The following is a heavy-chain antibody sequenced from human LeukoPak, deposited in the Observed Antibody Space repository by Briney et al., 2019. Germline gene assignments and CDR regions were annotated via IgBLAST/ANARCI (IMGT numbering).Heavy chain of an antibody. Sequence: PGGSLRLSCAASGFTFRDYWAHWVRQAPGKGLVWVSRITGDGSSTAYADSPKRRVTISRDNAKNTLYVQMNGLRGEDTAVYYCVGSGGWCGYWGRGNVVSVSS. CDR3: VGSGGWCGY. CDR1: GFTFRDYW. CDR2: ITGDGSST. D-gene: IGHD2-15*01. J-gene: IGHJ4*02. V-gene: IGHV3-74*01.